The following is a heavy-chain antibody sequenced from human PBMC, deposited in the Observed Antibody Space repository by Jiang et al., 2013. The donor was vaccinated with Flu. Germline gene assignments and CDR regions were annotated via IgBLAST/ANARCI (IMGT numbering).Heavy chain of an antibody. CDR2: IYYSGST. J-gene: IGHJ3*02. Sequence: KPSETLSLTCTVSGGSISSYYWSWIRQPPGKGLEWIGYIYYSGSTNYNPSLKSRVTISVDTSKNQFSLKLSSVTAADTAVYYCARSPRGYSGYDGAFDIWGQGTMVTVSS. V-gene: IGHV4-59*08. CDR1: GGSISSYY. CDR3: ARSPRGYSGYDGAFDI. D-gene: IGHD5-12*01.